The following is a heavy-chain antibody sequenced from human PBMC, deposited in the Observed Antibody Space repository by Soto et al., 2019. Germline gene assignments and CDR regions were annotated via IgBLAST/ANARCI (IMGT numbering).Heavy chain of an antibody. Sequence: SETLSLTCAVYGGSFSGYYWSWIRQPPGKGLEWIGEINHSGSTNYNPSLKSRVTISVDTSKNQFSLKLSSVTAADTAVYYCARGPTYYDFWSGYYLTWGQGALVTVSS. V-gene: IGHV4-34*01. J-gene: IGHJ4*02. CDR1: GGSFSGYY. CDR3: ARGPTYYDFWSGYYLT. CDR2: INHSGST. D-gene: IGHD3-3*01.